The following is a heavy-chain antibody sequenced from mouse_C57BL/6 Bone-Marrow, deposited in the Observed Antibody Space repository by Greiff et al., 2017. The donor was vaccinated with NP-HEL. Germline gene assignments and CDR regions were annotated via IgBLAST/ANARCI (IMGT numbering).Heavy chain of an antibody. D-gene: IGHD2-4*01. CDR3: ARRRLRPYWYFDV. CDR2: ISSGSSTI. CDR1: GFTFSDYG. J-gene: IGHJ1*03. V-gene: IGHV5-17*01. Sequence: EVQLQQSGGGLVKPGGSLKLSCAASGFTFSDYGMHWVRQAPEQGLEWVAYISSGSSTIYYADTVKGRFTISRDNAKNTLFLQMTSLRSEDTAMYYGARRRLRPYWYFDVWGTGTTVTVSS.